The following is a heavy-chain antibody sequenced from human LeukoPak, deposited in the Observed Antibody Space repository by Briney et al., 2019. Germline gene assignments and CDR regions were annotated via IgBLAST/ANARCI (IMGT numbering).Heavy chain of an antibody. CDR2: ISGSGGST. Sequence: GMSLRLSCAASGFPFSTYGMHWVRQAPGKGLEWVSSISGSGGSTYCADSVKGRFTISRDNSKNTLYLQMNSLRAEDTAVYYCAKCVMAGGGYYYGMDVWGQGTTVAVSS. CDR3: AKCVMAGGGYYYGMDV. D-gene: IGHD3-10*01. J-gene: IGHJ6*02. V-gene: IGHV3-23*01. CDR1: GFPFSTYG.